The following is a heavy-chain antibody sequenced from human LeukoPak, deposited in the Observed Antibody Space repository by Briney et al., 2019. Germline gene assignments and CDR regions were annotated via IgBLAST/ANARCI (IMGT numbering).Heavy chain of an antibody. CDR3: ARDIWESGYAPKGAYYYYMDV. CDR1: GGTFSSYA. J-gene: IGHJ6*03. V-gene: IGHV1-69*01. CDR2: IIPIFGTA. Sequence: ASVKVSCKASGGTFSSYAISWVRQAPGQGLEWMGGIIPIFGTANYAQKFQGRVTITADESTSTAYMELSSLRSEDTAVYYCARDIWESGYAPKGAYYYYMDVWGKGTTVTVSS. D-gene: IGHD5-12*01.